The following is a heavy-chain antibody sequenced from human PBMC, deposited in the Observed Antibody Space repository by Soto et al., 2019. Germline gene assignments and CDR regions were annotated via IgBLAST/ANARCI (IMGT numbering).Heavy chain of an antibody. CDR1: AYSSSTSG. J-gene: IGHJ1*01. CDR2: IRPDNGNR. CDR3: ARDTESNRYND. V-gene: IGHV1-18*01. D-gene: IGHD1-20*01. Sequence: GASVQVSCKTSAYSSSTSGISWVRQAPGQGLEWVGWIRPDNGNRKSAQRLQGRVTLTTDTSASTAYMELRGLTSDDTAMYYCARDTESNRYNDWGQGTLVTVSS.